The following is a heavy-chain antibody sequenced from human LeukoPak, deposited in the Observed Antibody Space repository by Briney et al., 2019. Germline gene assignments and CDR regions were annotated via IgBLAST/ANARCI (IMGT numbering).Heavy chain of an antibody. CDR2: IRYEGSNK. V-gene: IGHV3-30*02. Sequence: GGSLRLSCAASGFTFSSYGMHWVRQAPGKGLGWVAFIRYEGSNKYYADSVKGRFTISRDNSKNTLYLQMNSLRAEDTAVYYCAKDYYDSSGYQRSGYWGQGTLVTVSS. CDR1: GFTFSSYG. J-gene: IGHJ4*02. CDR3: AKDYYDSSGYQRSGY. D-gene: IGHD3-22*01.